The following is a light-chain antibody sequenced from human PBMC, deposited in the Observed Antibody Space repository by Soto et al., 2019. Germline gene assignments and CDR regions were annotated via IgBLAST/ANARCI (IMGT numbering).Light chain of an antibody. CDR3: QQYASSPLT. CDR2: DAS. J-gene: IGKJ1*01. CDR1: QSVGNNY. V-gene: IGKV3-20*01. Sequence: EIVLTHSPGTLSLSPGERATLSCRASQSVGNNYLAWYQQKPGQAPRLVIYDASSRATGIPDRFSASGSGTDFTLTLSRLEPEDFAVYFCQQYASSPLTFGQGTKVDIK.